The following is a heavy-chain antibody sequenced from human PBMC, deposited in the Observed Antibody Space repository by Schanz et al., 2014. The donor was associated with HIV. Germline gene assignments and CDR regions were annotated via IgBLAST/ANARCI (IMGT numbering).Heavy chain of an antibody. V-gene: IGHV1-69*06. CDR1: GGTFSTYA. J-gene: IGHJ4*02. D-gene: IGHD1-26*01. Sequence: QVQLVQSGAEVRKPGSSVKVSCKASGGTFSTYAISWVRQAPGQGLEWMGGIIPLFGTTNYAQKFQGRVTVTTDTSTSTVYMELRSLRSDDTAVYYCARGLVGGGFWGQGTLVTVSS. CDR3: ARGLVGGGF. CDR2: IIPLFGTT.